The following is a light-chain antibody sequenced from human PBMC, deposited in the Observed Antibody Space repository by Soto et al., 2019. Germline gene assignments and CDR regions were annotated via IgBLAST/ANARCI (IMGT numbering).Light chain of an antibody. V-gene: IGLV2-11*01. CDR1: SSDVGLYNY. CDR3: CYYGGRYTPYV. J-gene: IGLJ1*01. Sequence: QSALTQPRSVSGSPGQSVTISCTGTSSDVGLYNYVSWYQQHPGKAPKLIIYDVSKRPSGVPDRFSGSKSGNTASLTISGLQAEDEGEYFCCYYGGRYTPYVFGTGTKLTVL. CDR2: DVS.